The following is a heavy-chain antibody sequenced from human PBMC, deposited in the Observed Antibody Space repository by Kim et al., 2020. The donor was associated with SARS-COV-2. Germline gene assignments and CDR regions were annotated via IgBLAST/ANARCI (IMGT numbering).Heavy chain of an antibody. CDR2: IYYSGST. CDR1: GGSISSSSYY. Sequence: SETLSLPCTVSGGSISSSSYYWGWIRQPPGKGLEWIGSIYYSGSTYYNPSLKSRVTISVDTSKNQFSLKLSSVTAADTAVYYCARPGIAVAGTIWFDPWGQGTLVTVSS. V-gene: IGHV4-39*01. D-gene: IGHD6-19*01. J-gene: IGHJ5*02. CDR3: ARPGIAVAGTIWFDP.